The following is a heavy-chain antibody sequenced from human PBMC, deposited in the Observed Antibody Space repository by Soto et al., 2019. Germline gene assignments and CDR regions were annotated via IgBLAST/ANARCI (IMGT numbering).Heavy chain of an antibody. Sequence: QVQLVQSGAEEKKPGASVKVSCKASGYTFTSYAMHWVRQAPGQRLEWMGWINGGNGNTKYSQKFHGRVTITRDTSASTAYMELSSLRYEDTAVYYCARRGSGWDYWGQGTLVTVSS. J-gene: IGHJ4*02. D-gene: IGHD6-19*01. CDR3: ARRGSGWDY. CDR2: INGGNGNT. CDR1: GYTFTSYA. V-gene: IGHV1-3*05.